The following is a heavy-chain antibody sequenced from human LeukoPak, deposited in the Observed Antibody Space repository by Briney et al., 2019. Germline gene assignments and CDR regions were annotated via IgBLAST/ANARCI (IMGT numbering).Heavy chain of an antibody. D-gene: IGHD3-10*01. CDR1: GRHNSIYY. CDR3: ARGGSGISNAFDI. V-gene: IGHV4-59*07. J-gene: IGHJ3*02. CDR2: LYYSGST. Sequence: ADTLSLIHSLCGRHNSIYYWIWIPQPPAKARECIGYLYYSGSTNPKPSLKVRVTMSVDTSKNQFSLKLRSVTAADTGVSYCARGGSGISNAFDIWGQGTMDSV.